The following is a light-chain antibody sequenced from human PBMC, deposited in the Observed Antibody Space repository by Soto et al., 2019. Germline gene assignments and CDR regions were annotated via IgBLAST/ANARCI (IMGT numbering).Light chain of an antibody. CDR1: SSNIGNNY. J-gene: IGLJ2*01. V-gene: IGLV1-47*01. Sequence: QSVLTQPPSASGSPGQRVTISCSGSSSNIGNNYVFWYHQLPGAAPKVLTYRNNQRPLGVPDRFSSSRSGSSASLAITGLRSEDEGDYYCAAWDDALSGILFGGGTKLTVL. CDR3: AAWDDALSGIL. CDR2: RNN.